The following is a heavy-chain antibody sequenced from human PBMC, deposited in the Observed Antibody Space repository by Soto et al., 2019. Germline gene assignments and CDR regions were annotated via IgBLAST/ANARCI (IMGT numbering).Heavy chain of an antibody. CDR2: IYYSGST. Sequence: QVQLQESGPGLVKPSQTLSLTCTVSGGSISSGDYYWSWIRQPPGKGLEWIGYIYYSGSTYYNPSLKRRVIISAGTFKNQFSLKLSSVTAADTAVYYCARVPSSGPFDYWGQGILVTVSS. V-gene: IGHV4-30-4*01. J-gene: IGHJ4*02. D-gene: IGHD3-22*01. CDR3: ARVPSSGPFDY. CDR1: GGSISSGDYY.